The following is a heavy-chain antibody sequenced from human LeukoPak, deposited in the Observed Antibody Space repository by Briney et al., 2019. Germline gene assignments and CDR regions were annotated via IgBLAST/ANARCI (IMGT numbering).Heavy chain of an antibody. CDR1: GFTFSSYE. CDR2: TSSSCSTI. J-gene: IGHJ6*04. Sequence: PGGSLRLSCAASGFTFSSYEMNWVRQAPGKGLEWVSYTSSSCSTIYYADSVKGRFTISRDNAKNSLYLQMNSLRAEDTAVYYCALRRSMYCSGGSCYSGYYGMDVWGKGTTVTVSS. CDR3: ALRRSMYCSGGSCYSGYYGMDV. D-gene: IGHD2-15*01. V-gene: IGHV3-48*03.